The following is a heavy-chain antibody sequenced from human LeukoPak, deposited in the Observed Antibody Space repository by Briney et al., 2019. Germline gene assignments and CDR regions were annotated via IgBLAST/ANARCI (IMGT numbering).Heavy chain of an antibody. CDR1: GFTFSSYA. CDR3: AREFSSWFRQFDY. Sequence: PGGSLGLSCAASGFTFSSYAMHWVRQAPGKGLEWVAVISYDGSNKYYADSVKGRFTISRDNSKNTLYLQTNSLRAEDTAVYYCAREFSSWFRQFDYWGQGTLVTVSS. D-gene: IGHD6-13*01. V-gene: IGHV3-30*04. J-gene: IGHJ4*02. CDR2: ISYDGSNK.